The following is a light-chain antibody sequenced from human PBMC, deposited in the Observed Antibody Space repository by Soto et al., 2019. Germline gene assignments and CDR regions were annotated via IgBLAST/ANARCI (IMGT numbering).Light chain of an antibody. V-gene: IGLV2-23*02. Sequence: HSVLTQPASVSGSPGQSITISCTRTSSDVGSYNLVSWYQQHPGKAPKLMIYEVSKRPSGVSNRFSGSKSGNTASLTISGLQAEDEADYYCCSYASSSTYVFGTGTRSPS. CDR3: CSYASSSTYV. J-gene: IGLJ1*01. CDR1: SSDVGSYNL. CDR2: EVS.